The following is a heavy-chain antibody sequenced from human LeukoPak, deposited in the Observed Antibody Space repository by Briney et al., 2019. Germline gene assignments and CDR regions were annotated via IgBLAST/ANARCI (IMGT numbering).Heavy chain of an antibody. CDR2: INRASDTT. D-gene: IGHD3-9*01. J-gene: IGHJ6*02. Sequence: GGSLRLSCAASGFTFSGYSMNWVRQAPGKGPEWVSYINRASDTTFYADSVKGRFTISRDNSKNTLYLQMNNLRAEDTAVYYCAKDRDIILTGHGMDVWGQGTTVTVSS. CDR1: GFTFSGYS. CDR3: AKDRDIILTGHGMDV. V-gene: IGHV3-48*01.